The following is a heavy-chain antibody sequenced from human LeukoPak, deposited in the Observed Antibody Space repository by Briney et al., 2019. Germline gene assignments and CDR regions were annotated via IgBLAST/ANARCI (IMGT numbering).Heavy chain of an antibody. D-gene: IGHD3-9*01. Sequence: PGGSLRLSCAGSGFTVSKDYMTWVRQAPGKGLECVSAIYGGGTTYYADSVKGRFTISRDSSSNTLHLQMNSLRAEDMAVYYCAREARYYDILTGYHNYSGVDVWGQGTTVIVSS. V-gene: IGHV3-66*01. CDR2: IYGGGTT. CDR1: GFTVSKDY. CDR3: AREARYYDILTGYHNYSGVDV. J-gene: IGHJ6*02.